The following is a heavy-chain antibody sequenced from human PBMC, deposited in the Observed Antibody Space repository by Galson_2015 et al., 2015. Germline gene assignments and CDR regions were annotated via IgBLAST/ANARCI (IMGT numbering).Heavy chain of an antibody. Sequence: SLRLSCAASGFTFSSYAMSWVRQAPGKGLEWVSAISGSGGSTYYADSVKGRFTISRDNSKNTLYLQMNSLRAEDTAVYYCANPYGSGSYSRGDDYWGQGTLVTVSS. V-gene: IGHV3-23*01. D-gene: IGHD3-10*01. CDR3: ANPYGSGSYSRGDDY. CDR2: ISGSGGST. J-gene: IGHJ4*02. CDR1: GFTFSSYA.